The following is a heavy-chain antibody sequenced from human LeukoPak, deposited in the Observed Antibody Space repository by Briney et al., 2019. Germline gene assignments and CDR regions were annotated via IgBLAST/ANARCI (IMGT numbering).Heavy chain of an antibody. CDR2: IRSIAYGGTT. D-gene: IGHD2-15*01. J-gene: IGHJ4*02. CDR3: TRDRWGSSRGGPDY. Sequence: GGSLRLSCTASGFTFGDYAMTWFRQAPGKGLEWVGFIRSIAYGGTTEYAASVRDRFTISRDDSKSIAYLQMNSLKTEDTAVYYCTRDRWGSSRGGPDYWGQGALVTVSS. CDR1: GFTFGDYA. V-gene: IGHV3-49*03.